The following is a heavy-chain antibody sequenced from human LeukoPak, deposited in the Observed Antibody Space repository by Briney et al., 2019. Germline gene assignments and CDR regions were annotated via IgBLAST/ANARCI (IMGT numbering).Heavy chain of an antibody. CDR2: ISYDGSNK. CDR3: AKGVAGIHYFDY. Sequence: PGGSLRLSCAASGFTFSSHGMHWVRQAPGKGLEWVAVISYDGSNKYYADSVKGRFTISRDNSKNTLYLQMNSLRAEDTAVYYCAKGVAGIHYFDYWGQGTLVTVSS. J-gene: IGHJ4*02. D-gene: IGHD6-19*01. CDR1: GFTFSSHG. V-gene: IGHV3-30*18.